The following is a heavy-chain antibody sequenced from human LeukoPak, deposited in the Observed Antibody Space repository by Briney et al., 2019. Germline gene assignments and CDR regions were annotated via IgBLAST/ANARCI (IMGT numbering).Heavy chain of an antibody. CDR1: GFTFSSYS. CDR2: ISSSSSSTI. CDR3: ARERVEEYYDFWSGYSPELYYFDY. D-gene: IGHD3-3*01. Sequence: GGSLRLSCAASGFTFSSYSMNWVRQAPGKGLEWVSYISSSSSSTIYYADSVKGRFTISRDNAKNSLYLQMNSLRAEDTAVYYCARERVEEYYDFWSGYSPELYYFDYWGQGTLVTVSS. V-gene: IGHV3-48*01. J-gene: IGHJ4*02.